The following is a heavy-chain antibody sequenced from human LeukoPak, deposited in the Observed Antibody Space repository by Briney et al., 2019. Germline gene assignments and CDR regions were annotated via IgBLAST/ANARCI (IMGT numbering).Heavy chain of an antibody. D-gene: IGHD3-3*01. CDR3: ARDTVNFYDFWSGYPHQPTFDP. CDR2: ISSSGSTI. J-gene: IGHJ5*02. Sequence: PGGSLRLSCAASGFTFSSYEMNWVRQAPGKGLEWVSYISSSGSTIYYADSVKGRFTISRDNAKNSPYLQMNSLRAEDTAVYYCARDTVNFYDFWSGYPHQPTFDPWGQGTLVTVSS. CDR1: GFTFSSYE. V-gene: IGHV3-48*03.